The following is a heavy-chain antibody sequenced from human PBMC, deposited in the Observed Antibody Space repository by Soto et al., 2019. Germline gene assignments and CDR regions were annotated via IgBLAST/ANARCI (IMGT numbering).Heavy chain of an antibody. Sequence: GGSLRLSCAASGFTFSDYYMSWIRQAPGKGLEWVSYISSSGSTIYYADSVKGRFTISRDNAKNSVYLQMNSLRAEETAVYYCARDHEDSSSWYAPGWFDPWGQGTLVTVSS. CDR2: ISSSGSTI. J-gene: IGHJ5*02. V-gene: IGHV3-11*01. D-gene: IGHD6-13*01. CDR1: GFTFSDYY. CDR3: ARDHEDSSSWYAPGWFDP.